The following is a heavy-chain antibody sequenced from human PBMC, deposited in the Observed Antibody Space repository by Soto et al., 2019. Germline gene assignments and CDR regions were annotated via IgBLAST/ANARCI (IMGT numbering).Heavy chain of an antibody. CDR3: ASTYYVSHHYYYGMDV. D-gene: IGHD3-10*02. CDR2: IYYSGST. CDR1: GGSISSGGYY. J-gene: IGHJ6*02. Sequence: SETLSLTCTVSGGSISSGGYYWSWIRQHPGKGLEWIGYIYYSGSTYYNPSLKSRVTISVDTSKNQFSLKLSSVTAADTAVYYCASTYYVSHHYYYGMDVWGQGTTVTVSS. V-gene: IGHV4-31*03.